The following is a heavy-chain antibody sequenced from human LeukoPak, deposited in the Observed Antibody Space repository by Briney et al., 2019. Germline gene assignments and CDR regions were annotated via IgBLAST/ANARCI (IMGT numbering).Heavy chain of an antibody. CDR1: GGSISCYY. Sequence: SETLSLTCTVSGGSISCYYWSWIRQPPGKGLEWIGYIYYSGSTNYNPSLKSRVTISVDTSKNQFSLKLSSVTAADTAVYYCARVGGSYLLYFDYWGQGTLVTVSS. D-gene: IGHD1-26*01. CDR3: ARVGGSYLLYFDY. CDR2: IYYSGST. J-gene: IGHJ4*02. V-gene: IGHV4-59*01.